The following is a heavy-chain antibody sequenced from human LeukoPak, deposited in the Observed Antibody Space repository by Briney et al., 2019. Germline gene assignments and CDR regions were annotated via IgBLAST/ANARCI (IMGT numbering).Heavy chain of an antibody. CDR2: ISYDRSNK. Sequence: GGALRLSCAASGFTFSSYGMHWVRQAPGKGLEWVSVISYDRSNKCYADAVKGRFTSSRDNPKNTLYLQMNSLRAEDTAVYYCAKDYCDYLWGQGTLVTV. J-gene: IGHJ4*02. D-gene: IGHD4-17*01. V-gene: IGHV3-30*18. CDR1: GFTFSSYG. CDR3: AKDYCDYL.